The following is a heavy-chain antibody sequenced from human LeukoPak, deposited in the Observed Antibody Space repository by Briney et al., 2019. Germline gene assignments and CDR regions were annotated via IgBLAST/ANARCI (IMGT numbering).Heavy chain of an antibody. V-gene: IGHV3-66*01. D-gene: IGHD1-1*01. Sequence: PGGSLRLSCAASGFAFSSYGMSWVRQAPGKGLEWVSLLYSGGSTYYADSVKGRFTVSRDNSKNTLYLQMNSLRGEDTAVYYCARVRGWKYFDYWGQGTLVTVSS. CDR2: LYSGGST. CDR1: GFAFSSYG. CDR3: ARVRGWKYFDY. J-gene: IGHJ4*02.